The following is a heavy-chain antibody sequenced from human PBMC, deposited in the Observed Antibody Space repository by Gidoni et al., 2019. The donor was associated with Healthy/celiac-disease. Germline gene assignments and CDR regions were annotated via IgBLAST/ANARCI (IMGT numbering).Heavy chain of an antibody. CDR1: GFTFSSYE. V-gene: IGHV3-48*03. CDR3: ARDDSSSWYGLHY. CDR2: ISSSGSTI. Sequence: EVQLVESGGGLVQPGGSLRLSCAASGFTFSSYEMNWVRQAPGKGLEWVSYISSSGSTIYYADSVKGRFTISRDNAKNSLYLQMNSLRAEDTAVYYCARDDSSSWYGLHYWGQGTLVTVSS. J-gene: IGHJ4*02. D-gene: IGHD6-13*01.